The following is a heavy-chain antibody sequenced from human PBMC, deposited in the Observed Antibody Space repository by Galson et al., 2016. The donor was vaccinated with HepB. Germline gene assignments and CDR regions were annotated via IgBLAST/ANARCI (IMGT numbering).Heavy chain of an antibody. CDR2: ISSSSSNI. CDR3: ALGQGFLADS. V-gene: IGHV3-48*01. Sequence: SLRLSCAASGFTFSSYSMNWVRQAPGKGLEWVSYISSSSSNIYYADSVKGRFTISRDNAKNSLYLQMSSLRPEDTAVYYCALGQGFLADSWGQGTLVTVSS. CDR1: GFTFSSYS. J-gene: IGHJ4*02.